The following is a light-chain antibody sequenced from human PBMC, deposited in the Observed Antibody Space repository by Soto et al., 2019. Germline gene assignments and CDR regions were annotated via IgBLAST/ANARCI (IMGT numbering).Light chain of an antibody. V-gene: IGLV2-23*02. CDR3: CSSGGSPTYV. Sequence: QSALTQPASVSGSPGQSITISCTGTSSNVGSYKLVSWYQQHPGKAPKLMIFEVNKRHSGVSNRFSGSKSGNTASLTISGLKGEDEADYYCCSSGGSPTYVFGPGTKLTVL. J-gene: IGLJ1*01. CDR1: SSNVGSYKL. CDR2: EVN.